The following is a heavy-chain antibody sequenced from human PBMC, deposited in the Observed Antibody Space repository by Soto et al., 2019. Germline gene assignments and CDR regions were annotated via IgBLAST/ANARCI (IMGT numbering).Heavy chain of an antibody. J-gene: IGHJ6*02. CDR3: GVSSGRPYHYAMDV. V-gene: IGHV3-72*01. D-gene: IGHD6-25*01. CDR1: AFSFSDHY. Sequence: EVQLAVSGGGLVPPGGSLRLSCAASAFSFSDHYVDWVRQAPGKGLEWVGRSRSKSNNYTALYAASAKGRFTISRDDSNSSLSLQMNSLRTEDTAVYYCGVSSGRPYHYAMDVWAQGTTVIVYS. CDR2: SRSKSNNYTA.